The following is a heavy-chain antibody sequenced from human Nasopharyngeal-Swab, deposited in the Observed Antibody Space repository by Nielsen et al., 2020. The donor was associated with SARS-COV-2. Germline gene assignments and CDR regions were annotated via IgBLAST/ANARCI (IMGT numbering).Heavy chain of an antibody. CDR2: IYPGDSDT. D-gene: IGHD2-2*01. V-gene: IGHV5-51*01. Sequence: GESLEISCQGSGSTFISHWIGWVRQMPGKGLEWMGIIYPGDSDTRYSPYFRGQVTISADRSTSTAYLQWSSLRASDTAMYYCARQTSSSTGDPFNIWGQGTMVTVSS. J-gene: IGHJ3*02. CDR1: GSTFISHW. CDR3: ARQTSSSTGDPFNI.